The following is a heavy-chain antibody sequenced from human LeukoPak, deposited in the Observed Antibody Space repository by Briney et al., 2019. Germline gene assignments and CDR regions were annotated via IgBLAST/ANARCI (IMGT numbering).Heavy chain of an antibody. D-gene: IGHD2-2*01. CDR2: INSDGSYK. Sequence: GGSLTLSCAASGFTFSGYGIHWVRQAPGKGLEWVAFINSDGSYKYYADSVKGRFTISRDNSKSTLYLQMNSLRAEDTAVYYCAKEGRDIVVVPAAAPDYWGQGTLVTVSS. CDR3: AKEGRDIVVVPAAAPDY. CDR1: GFTFSGYG. V-gene: IGHV3-30*02. J-gene: IGHJ4*02.